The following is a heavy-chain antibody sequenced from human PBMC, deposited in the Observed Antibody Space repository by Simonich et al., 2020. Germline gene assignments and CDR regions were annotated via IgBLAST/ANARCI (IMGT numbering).Heavy chain of an antibody. V-gene: IGHV3-21*01. D-gene: IGHD3-10*01. CDR3: ARDTSYYGSGSYYFDY. CDR2: ISSSSSYI. Sequence: GGGLVKPGGSLRLSCAASGFTFSSYSMNWVPQAPGKGLEWVSSISSSSSYINYADSVKGRFTISRDNAKNSLYLQMNSLRAEDTAVYYCARDTSYYGSGSYYFDYWGQGTLVTVSS. J-gene: IGHJ4*02. CDR1: GFTFSSYS.